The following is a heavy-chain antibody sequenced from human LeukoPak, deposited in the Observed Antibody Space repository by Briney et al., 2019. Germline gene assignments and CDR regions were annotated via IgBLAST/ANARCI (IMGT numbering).Heavy chain of an antibody. CDR3: ARDLSGELSHYYYYYGMDV. V-gene: IGHV6-1*01. Sequence: SQTLSLTCAISGDSVSSNSAAWNWIRQSPSRGLEWLGRTYYRPKWYNDYAVSVKSRITINPDTSKNQFSLQLNSVTPEDTAVYYCARDLSGELSHYYYYYGMDVWGQGTTVTVSS. CDR1: GDSVSSNSAA. CDR2: TYYRPKWYN. J-gene: IGHJ6*02. D-gene: IGHD3-10*01.